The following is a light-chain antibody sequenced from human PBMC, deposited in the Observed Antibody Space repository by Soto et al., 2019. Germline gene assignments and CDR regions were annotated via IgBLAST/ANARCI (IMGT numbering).Light chain of an antibody. V-gene: IGKV3-20*01. CDR2: GAS. J-gene: IGKJ4*01. CDR3: QQYGSSPLT. CDR1: QSVSSTY. Sequence: EVVLTQSPGTLSLSPGERATLSCRASQSVSSTYLAWYQQKPGQAPRLLISGASSRATGIPDRFSGSGSGTDFTLTISRLEPEDFAVYYCQQYGSSPLTFGGGTNVEIK.